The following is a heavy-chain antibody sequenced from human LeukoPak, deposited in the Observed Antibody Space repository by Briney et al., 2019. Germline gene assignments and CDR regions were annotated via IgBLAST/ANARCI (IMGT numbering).Heavy chain of an antibody. Sequence: PGGSLRLSCAASGFAFSSYAMHWVRQAPGKGLEWVALISYDGSTKYYADSVKGRFTISRDNSKNTLFVQMNSLRTEDTAVFYCARDPGPGSYDTTAYFDNWGQGTLVTVSS. D-gene: IGHD2/OR15-2a*01. CDR1: GFAFSSYA. J-gene: IGHJ4*02. V-gene: IGHV3-30-3*01. CDR2: ISYDGSTK. CDR3: ARDPGPGSYDTTAYFDN.